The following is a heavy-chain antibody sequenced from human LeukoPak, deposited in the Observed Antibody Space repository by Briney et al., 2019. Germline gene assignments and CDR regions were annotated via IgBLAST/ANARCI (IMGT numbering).Heavy chain of an antibody. D-gene: IGHD3-22*01. CDR2: IYYSGST. Sequence: SETLSLTCTVSGDSISTYYWSWIQQPPGKGPEWIGYIYYSGSTNYNPSLKSRVTISVDTSKNFSLKLSSVTAADTAVYYCARTYYYDSSGYYTLEYYFDYWGQGTLVTVSS. V-gene: IGHV4-59*01. J-gene: IGHJ4*02. CDR1: GDSISTYY. CDR3: ARTYYYDSSGYYTLEYYFDY.